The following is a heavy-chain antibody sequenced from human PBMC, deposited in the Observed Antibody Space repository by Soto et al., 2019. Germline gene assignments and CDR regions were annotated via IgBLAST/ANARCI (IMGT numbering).Heavy chain of an antibody. V-gene: IGHV3-23*01. CDR3: AKPLDDRNQKNWFDP. D-gene: IGHD1-1*01. J-gene: IGHJ5*02. CDR2: ISGSVGST. Sequence: QAPGKGLGWVSAISGSVGSTYYEDSVKGRLTISRDNPKNTLYLQMNSLRAEDTAVYYCAKPLDDRNQKNWFDPWRQGTLVTVAS.